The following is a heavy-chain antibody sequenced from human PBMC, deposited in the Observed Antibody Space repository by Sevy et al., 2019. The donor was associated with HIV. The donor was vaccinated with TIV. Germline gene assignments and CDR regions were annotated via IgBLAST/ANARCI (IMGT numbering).Heavy chain of an antibody. J-gene: IGHJ4*02. CDR1: GFTFSSYA. Sequence: GGSLRLSCTASGFTFSSYAMYWVRQAPGKGLEWVAVISIDGNNKDYADSGKGRFTISGANSRNDLYLQMNGLRAKEPAVYYCASHYYDSTGYYYPLDYWGQGTLVTVSS. D-gene: IGHD3-22*01. CDR3: ASHYYDSTGYYYPLDY. CDR2: ISIDGNNK. V-gene: IGHV3-30*04.